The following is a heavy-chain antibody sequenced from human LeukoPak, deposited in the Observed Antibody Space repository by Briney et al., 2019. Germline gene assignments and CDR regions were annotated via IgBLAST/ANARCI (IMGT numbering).Heavy chain of an antibody. D-gene: IGHD3-22*01. CDR1: GFTFDDYA. Sequence: GGSLRLSCAASGFTFDDYAMHWVRQAPGKGLEWVSGISWNSGSIGYADSVKGRFTISRDNAKNSLYLQMNSLRAEDTALYYCAKDGRYYYDSSGYFDYWGQGALVTVSS. CDR2: ISWNSGSI. V-gene: IGHV3-9*01. CDR3: AKDGRYYYDSSGYFDY. J-gene: IGHJ4*02.